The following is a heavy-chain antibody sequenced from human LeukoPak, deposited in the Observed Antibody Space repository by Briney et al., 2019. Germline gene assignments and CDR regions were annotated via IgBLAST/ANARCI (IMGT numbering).Heavy chain of an antibody. D-gene: IGHD3-22*01. J-gene: IGHJ4*02. CDR3: ARDVGYYDSSGYTPFDY. V-gene: IGHV1-18*01. Sequence: ASVKVSCKASGYTFTSYGISWVRQAPGQGLEWMGWISAYNGNTNYAQKLPGRVTMTTDTSTSTAYMELRSLRSDDTAVYYCARDVGYYDSSGYTPFDYWGQGTLITVS. CDR1: GYTFTSYG. CDR2: ISAYNGNT.